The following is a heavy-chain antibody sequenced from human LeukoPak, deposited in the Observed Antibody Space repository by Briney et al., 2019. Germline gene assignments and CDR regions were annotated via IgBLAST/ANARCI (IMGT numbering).Heavy chain of an antibody. CDR3: CYAFDI. CDR2: IYTSGST. CDR1: GGSISSYY. Sequence: SETLSLTCSVSGGSISSYYWSWIRQPAGKGLEWIGRIYTSGSTYYNPSLKSRVTISVDTSKNQFSLKLTSVTAADTAVYYCCYAFDIWGQGTMVTVSS. J-gene: IGHJ3*02. V-gene: IGHV4-4*07.